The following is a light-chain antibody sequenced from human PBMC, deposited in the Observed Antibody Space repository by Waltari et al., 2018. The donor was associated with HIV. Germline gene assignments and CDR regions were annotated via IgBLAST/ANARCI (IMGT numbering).Light chain of an antibody. CDR3: QAWDIITAGVV. CDR1: KLGDKY. Sequence: SYELTQPPSVSVSPGQTASITCSGDKLGDKYASWYQQKLGQSPVLVIYQDTNRASGIPERFSGSNSGNTATLTISGTQATDDADYYCQAWDIITAGVVFGGGTKLTVL. V-gene: IGLV3-1*01. J-gene: IGLJ2*01. CDR2: QDT.